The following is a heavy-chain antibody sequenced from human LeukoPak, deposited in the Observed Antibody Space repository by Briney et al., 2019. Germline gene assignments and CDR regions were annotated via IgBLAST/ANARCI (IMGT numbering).Heavy chain of an antibody. D-gene: IGHD5-18*01. Sequence: GGSLRLSCAAPGFTFSNYNMNWVRQAPGKGLEWISSITSSSSYKFYADSVKGRFTISRDNSKNTLYLQMNSLRAEDTAVYYCARDHKGYSYGYRRGYSDYYYMDVWGQGTVVTVSS. CDR3: ARDHKGYSYGYRRGYSDYYYMDV. CDR1: GFTFSNYN. J-gene: IGHJ6*03. V-gene: IGHV3-21*04. CDR2: ITSSSSYK.